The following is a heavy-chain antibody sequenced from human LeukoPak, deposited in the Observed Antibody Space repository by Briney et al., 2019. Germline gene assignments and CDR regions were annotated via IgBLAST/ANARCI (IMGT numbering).Heavy chain of an antibody. CDR1: GFTLSSYG. CDR3: AREVPTGTSFDY. Sequence: PGGSLRLSCAASGFTLSSYGMNWVRQAPGKGLEWVSYISSSGGPIFYADSVKGRFTISRDNAKNSLFLQMSSLRAEDTAVYYCAREVPTGTSFDYWAQGTLVTVSS. J-gene: IGHJ4*02. V-gene: IGHV3-48*03. D-gene: IGHD4-17*01. CDR2: ISSSGGPI.